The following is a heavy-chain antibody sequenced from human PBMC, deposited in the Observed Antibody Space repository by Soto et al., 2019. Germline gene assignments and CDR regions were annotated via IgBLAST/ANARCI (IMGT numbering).Heavy chain of an antibody. CDR2: IKEDGSNE. CDR1: GFTFSDYW. J-gene: IGHJ4*02. CDR3: VLEGYDNAGGSY. V-gene: IGHV3-7*03. Sequence: EVRLVESGGGLVQPGGSLRLSCTGSGFTFSDYWMSWVRQAPGKGLEWVANIKEDGSNENSVDSVKGRFTISRDNAKNSLFLQMSSLRVEDTAVYHCVLEGYDNAGGSYWGPGTLVTVSS. D-gene: IGHD2-15*01.